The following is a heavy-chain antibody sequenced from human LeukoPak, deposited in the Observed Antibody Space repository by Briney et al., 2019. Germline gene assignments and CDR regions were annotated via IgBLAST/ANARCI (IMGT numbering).Heavy chain of an antibody. J-gene: IGHJ4*02. Sequence: GGSLRLSCAASGFTFSSYAMSWVRQAPGKGLECVSGISGSGGSTYYADSVKGRFTVSRDNSKNTLYLQMNSLRAGDTAVYYCAKEGIGGGFDYWGQGTLVTVSS. CDR1: GFTFSSYA. V-gene: IGHV3-23*01. CDR2: ISGSGGST. D-gene: IGHD2-15*01. CDR3: AKEGIGGGFDY.